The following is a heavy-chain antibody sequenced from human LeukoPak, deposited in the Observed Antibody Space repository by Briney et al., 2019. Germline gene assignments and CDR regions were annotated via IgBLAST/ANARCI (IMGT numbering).Heavy chain of an antibody. CDR1: GGTFSSSA. J-gene: IGHJ4*02. Sequence: SVKVSRKASGGTFSSSAFSWVRQAPGQGLEWMGGIIPIFGTANYAQRFHGRVTITADESTSTAYMELSSLRSEDTAVYYCAREAGDWGQGTLVTVSS. V-gene: IGHV1-69*13. D-gene: IGHD3-10*01. CDR2: IIPIFGTA. CDR3: AREAGD.